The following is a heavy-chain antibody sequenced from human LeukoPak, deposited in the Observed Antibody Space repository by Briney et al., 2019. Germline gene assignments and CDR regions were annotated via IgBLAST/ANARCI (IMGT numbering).Heavy chain of an antibody. D-gene: IGHD1-7*01. V-gene: IGHV3-48*01. CDR1: GFMFDTYI. CDR2: INSINAV. J-gene: IGHJ4*02. CDR3: AKGGNFKPNYFDY. Sequence: GGSLRLSCAASGFMFDTYIMTWVRQAPGKGLEWISYINSINAVYYTDSVEGRFSISRDNAKNSLYLQMNSLRAEDTAVYYCAKGGNFKPNYFDYWGQGTLVTVSS.